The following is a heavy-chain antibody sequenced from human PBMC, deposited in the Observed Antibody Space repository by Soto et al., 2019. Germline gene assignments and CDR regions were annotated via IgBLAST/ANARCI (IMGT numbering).Heavy chain of an antibody. D-gene: IGHD3-10*01. J-gene: IGHJ5*02. CDR3: ARDYYGSGSYYKGWFDP. Sequence: GGSLRLSCAASGFTFSSYWMSWVRQAPGKGLEWVANIKQDGSEKYYVDSVKGRFTISRDNAKNSLCLQMNSLRAEDTAVYYCARDYYGSGSYYKGWFDPWGQGTLVTVSS. CDR2: IKQDGSEK. CDR1: GFTFSSYW. V-gene: IGHV3-7*03.